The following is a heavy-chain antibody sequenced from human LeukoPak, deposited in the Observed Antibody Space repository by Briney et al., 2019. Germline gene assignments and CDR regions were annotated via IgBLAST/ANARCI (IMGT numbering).Heavy chain of an antibody. Sequence: SGGSLRLSCAASGFTFTSYSMHWVRQAPGKGREWVAFISPDGSIGNYADSVKGRFTISRDNSKNTVYLQINSLRPEDTALYHCAKDEHYDTSGHGWVFDIWGQGTVVTVSS. J-gene: IGHJ3*02. D-gene: IGHD3-22*01. CDR1: GFTFTSYS. CDR3: AKDEHYDTSGHGWVFDI. CDR2: ISPDGSIG. V-gene: IGHV3-30*18.